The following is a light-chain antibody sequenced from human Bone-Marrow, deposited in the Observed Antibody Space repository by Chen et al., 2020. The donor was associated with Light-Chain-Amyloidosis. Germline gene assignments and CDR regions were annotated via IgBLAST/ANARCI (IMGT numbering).Light chain of an antibody. Sequence: QSVLTQPPSVSGAPGQRVTLSSTGSTSTIGAGYGVHWYQQVPGTAPKLLIYGNTNRPSGVPDRFSASKSGTSASLAITGLQAEDEADYYCQSYDSSLSSSVFGGGTKLTVL. CDR2: GNT. CDR3: QSYDSSLSSSV. V-gene: IGLV1-40*01. CDR1: TSTIGAGYG. J-gene: IGLJ2*01.